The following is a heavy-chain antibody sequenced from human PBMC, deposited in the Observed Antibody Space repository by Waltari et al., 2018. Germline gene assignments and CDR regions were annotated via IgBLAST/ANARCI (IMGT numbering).Heavy chain of an antibody. D-gene: IGHD2-21*02. Sequence: QLQLQESGPGLVTPSETLSLTCTVSGGSIPSPSYYWGWIRQPPGKGLEWIGSIYYSGGTYYNPSLKSRVTISIDTSKTQFSLKLSSVTAADTAVYYCARRHDFFWFDPWGQGTLVTVSS. V-gene: IGHV4-39*01. CDR3: ARRHDFFWFDP. J-gene: IGHJ5*02. CDR2: IYYSGGT. CDR1: GGSIPSPSYY.